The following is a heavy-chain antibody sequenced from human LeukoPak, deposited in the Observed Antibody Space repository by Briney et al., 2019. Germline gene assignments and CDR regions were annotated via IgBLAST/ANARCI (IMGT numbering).Heavy chain of an antibody. V-gene: IGHV4-38-2*02. CDR2: IYHSGST. Sequence: PSETLSLTCTVSGYSISSGYYWGWIRQPPGMGLEWIGTIYHSGSTYYNPSLKSRVTVSVDTSKNQFSLRLTSVTAADTAVYYCARLSGIYCDRGSCFDYFDSWGQGTLVTVSS. J-gene: IGHJ5*01. CDR1: GYSISSGYY. D-gene: IGHD2-15*01. CDR3: ARLSGIYCDRGSCFDYFDS.